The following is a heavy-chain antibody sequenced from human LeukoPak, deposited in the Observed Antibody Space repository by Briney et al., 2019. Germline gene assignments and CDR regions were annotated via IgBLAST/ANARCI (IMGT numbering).Heavy chain of an antibody. J-gene: IGHJ5*02. CDR2: INHSGST. CDR1: GGSFSGYY. Sequence: PSETLSLTCAVYGGSFSGYYWSWIRQPPGKGLEWIGEINHSGSTNYNPSLKSRVTISVDTSKNQFSLKLSSVTAADTAVYYCAREISLAARPGGRGYNWFDPWGQGTLVTVSS. V-gene: IGHV4-34*01. CDR3: AREISLAARPGGRGYNWFDP. D-gene: IGHD6-6*01.